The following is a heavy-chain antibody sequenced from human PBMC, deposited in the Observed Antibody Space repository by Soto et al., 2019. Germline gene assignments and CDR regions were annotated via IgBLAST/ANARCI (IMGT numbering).Heavy chain of an antibody. V-gene: IGHV1-69*06. CDR1: GGTFSSYA. J-gene: IGHJ4*02. D-gene: IGHD5-18*01. CDR2: IIPSVGTE. CDR3: VRIGYIYVQRDY. Sequence: QVQLVQSGAEVKKPWDSLTLSCKASGGTFSSYAISWVRQAPGQGLEWMGGIIPSVGTENYAQKIQGRFTITADKSTSPAYRELSSLRSEDTAVECCVRIGYIYVQRDYWGQGTLVTVSS.